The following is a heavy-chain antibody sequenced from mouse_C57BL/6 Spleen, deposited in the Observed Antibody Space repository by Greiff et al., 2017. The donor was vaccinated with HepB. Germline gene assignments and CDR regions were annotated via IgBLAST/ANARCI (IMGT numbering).Heavy chain of an antibody. V-gene: IGHV2-2*01. J-gene: IGHJ4*01. Sequence: VKLMESGPGLVQPSQSLSITCTVSGFSLTSYGVHWVRQSPGKGLEWLGVIWSGGSTDYNAAFISRLSISKDNSKSQVFFKMNSLQADDTAIYYCASSITTVVGNYAMDYWGQGTSVTVSS. CDR3: ASSITTVVGNYAMDY. CDR2: IWSGGST. CDR1: GFSLTSYG. D-gene: IGHD1-1*01.